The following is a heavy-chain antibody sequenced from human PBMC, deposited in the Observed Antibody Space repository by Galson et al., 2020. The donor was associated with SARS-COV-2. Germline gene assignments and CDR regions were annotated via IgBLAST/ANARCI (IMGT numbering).Heavy chain of an antibody. CDR3: ARDRSGSYYYFYGMDG. V-gene: IGHV3-7*01. Sequence: GGSLRLSCAASGFTFSSYWMSWVRQAPGKGLEWVANIKQDGSEKYYVDSVKGRFTISRDNAKNSLYLQMNSLRAEDTAVYYCARDRSGSYYYFYGMDGWGQGTTVTVSS. D-gene: IGHD1-26*01. J-gene: IGHJ6*02. CDR1: GFTFSSYW. CDR2: IKQDGSEK.